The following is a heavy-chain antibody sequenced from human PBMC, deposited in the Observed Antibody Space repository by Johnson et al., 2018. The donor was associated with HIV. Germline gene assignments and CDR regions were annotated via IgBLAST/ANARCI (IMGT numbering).Heavy chain of an antibody. J-gene: IGHJ3*02. CDR1: GFTFSSYA. Sequence: VQLVESGGGVVQPGRSLRLSCAASGFTFSSYAMSWVRQAPGKGLEWVSAISGSGGSTYYADSVKGRFTISRDNSKNTLYLQMNSLRAEDTAVYYCAGGLTNLYYGDIWGQGTMVTVPS. D-gene: IGHD3-10*01. CDR3: AGGLTNLYYGDI. V-gene: IGHV3-23*04. CDR2: ISGSGGST.